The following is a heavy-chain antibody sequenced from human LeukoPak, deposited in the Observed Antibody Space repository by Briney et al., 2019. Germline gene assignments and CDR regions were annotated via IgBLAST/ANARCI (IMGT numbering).Heavy chain of an antibody. CDR1: GYTFTGYY. V-gene: IGHV1-2*02. CDR2: INPNSGGT. Sequence: ASVKVSCKASGYTFTGYYMHWVRQAPGQGLEWMGWINPNSGGTNYAQKFQGRVTMTRDTSISTAYMELSRLRSDDTAVYYCARGKRSYYYGSGSYQLNYGMDVWGQGTTATVSS. D-gene: IGHD3-10*01. J-gene: IGHJ6*02. CDR3: ARGKRSYYYGSGSYQLNYGMDV.